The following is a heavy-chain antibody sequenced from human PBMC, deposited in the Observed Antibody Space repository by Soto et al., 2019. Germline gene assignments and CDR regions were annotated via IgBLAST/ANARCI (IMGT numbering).Heavy chain of an antibody. CDR1: GYIFNNFG. Sequence: QVQLVQSGAEVQKPGASVKVSCKTSGYIFNNFGITWVRQDPGLGLEWLGWIYSKTGTINFAQKFQGRVTMTTDTSTSTAFMELRSLPFDDSAVYFCARDFDFDIDHWGQGTLVTVS. J-gene: IGHJ4*02. CDR3: ARDFDFDIDH. V-gene: IGHV1-18*01. CDR2: IYSKTGTI. D-gene: IGHD3-9*01.